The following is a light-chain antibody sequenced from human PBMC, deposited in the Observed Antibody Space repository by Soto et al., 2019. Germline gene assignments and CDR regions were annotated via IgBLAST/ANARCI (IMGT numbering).Light chain of an antibody. CDR1: QNIYYN. V-gene: IGKV3-15*01. Sequence: ILMTQSPATVSVSPGESATLSCRASQNIYYNVAWYQQRPGQAPRLLIYRASTRAPGVPASFSGSGSGTEFTLTISSLQPEDFTVYSCLQYHNLWAFGQGTKVEI. CDR3: LQYHNLWA. J-gene: IGKJ1*01. CDR2: RAS.